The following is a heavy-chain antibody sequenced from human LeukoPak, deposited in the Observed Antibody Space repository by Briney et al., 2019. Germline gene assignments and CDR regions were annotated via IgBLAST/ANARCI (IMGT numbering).Heavy chain of an antibody. CDR2: ISGSGGST. CDR1: GFTFSSYA. CDR3: AKDGEYTPYYFDY. J-gene: IGHJ4*02. V-gene: IGHV3-23*01. Sequence: PGASLRLSCAASGFTFSSYAMSWVRQAPGKGLEWVSAISGSGGSTYYADSVKGRFTISRDNSKNTLYLQMNSLRAEDTAVYYCAKDGEYTPYYFDYWGQGTLVTVSS. D-gene: IGHD4-17*01.